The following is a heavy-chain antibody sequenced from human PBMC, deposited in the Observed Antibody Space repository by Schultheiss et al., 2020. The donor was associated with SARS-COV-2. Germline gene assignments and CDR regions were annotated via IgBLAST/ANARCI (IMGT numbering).Heavy chain of an antibody. D-gene: IGHD3-9*01. CDR3: ARVFYSRYYDILTEPPYYFDY. CDR1: GFTFSSYA. Sequence: GGSLRLSCSASGFTFSSYAMHWVRQAPGKGLEYVSAISSNGGSTYYADSVKGRFTISRDNSKNTLYLQMNSLRAEDTAVYYCARVFYSRYYDILTEPPYYFDYWGQGTLVTVSS. CDR2: ISSNGGST. V-gene: IGHV3-64*04. J-gene: IGHJ4*02.